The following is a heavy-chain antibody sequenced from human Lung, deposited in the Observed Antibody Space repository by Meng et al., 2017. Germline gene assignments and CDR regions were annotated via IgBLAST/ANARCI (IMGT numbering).Heavy chain of an antibody. CDR1: GGSLSGYY. CDR2: INHSGST. Sequence: VQLQEWGAGLLKPSETLSLTCAVVGGSLSGYYWSWIRQPPGKGLEWIGEINHSGSTNYNPSLKSRVTISVDTSKNQFSLKLSSVTAADTAVYYCARPKQANWYFDLWGRGTLVTVSS. D-gene: IGHD1/OR15-1a*01. V-gene: IGHV4-34*01. CDR3: ARPKQANWYFDL. J-gene: IGHJ2*01.